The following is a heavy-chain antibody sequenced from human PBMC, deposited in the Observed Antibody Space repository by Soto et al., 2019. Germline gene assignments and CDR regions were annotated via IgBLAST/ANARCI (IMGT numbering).Heavy chain of an antibody. V-gene: IGHV1-69*06. CDR1: GGTFSSYA. CDR2: IIRKDGTA. J-gene: IGHJ4*02. D-gene: IGHD4-17*01. Sequence: SVKVSCKASGGTFSSYAISWVRQAPGQGLEWMGGIIRKDGTANYAQKFQGRVTFTADTSTSTAYMEMRALTSDDTGIYYCARSDYYEDTGTFENWGQGTPVTVSS. CDR3: ARSDYYEDTGTFEN.